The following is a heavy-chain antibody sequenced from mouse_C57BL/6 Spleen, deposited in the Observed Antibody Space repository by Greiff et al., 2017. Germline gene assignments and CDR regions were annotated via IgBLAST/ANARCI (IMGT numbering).Heavy chain of an antibody. D-gene: IGHD1-1*01. CDR2: IYWYDDK. J-gene: IGHJ1*03. Sequence: QVQLKESGPGILQSSQTLSLTCSFSGFSLSTSGMGVSWIRPPSGKGLEWLARIYWYDDKRANPSLKSRLTISKDTSRNQLFLKITSVDTADTATYYCARSITTVGAWYVDVWGTGTTVTVAS. CDR3: ARSITTVGAWYVDV. V-gene: IGHV8-12*01. CDR1: GFSLSTSGMG.